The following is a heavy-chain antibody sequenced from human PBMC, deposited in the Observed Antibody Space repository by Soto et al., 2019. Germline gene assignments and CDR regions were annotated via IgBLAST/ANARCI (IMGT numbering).Heavy chain of an antibody. CDR2: INHSGST. J-gene: IGHJ5*02. CDR3: TRAGLGITIFGVVTHNWFDP. CDR1: GGSFSGYY. V-gene: IGHV4-34*01. D-gene: IGHD3-3*01. Sequence: TLSLTCAVYGGSFSGYYWSWIRQPPGKGLEWIGEINHSGSTNYNPSLKSRVTISVDTSKNQFSLKLSSVTAADTAVYYCTRAGLGITIFGVVTHNWFDPWGQGTLVTVSS.